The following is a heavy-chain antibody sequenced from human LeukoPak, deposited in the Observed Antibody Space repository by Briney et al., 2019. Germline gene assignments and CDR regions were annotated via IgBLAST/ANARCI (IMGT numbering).Heavy chain of an antibody. J-gene: IGHJ6*03. Sequence: ASVKVSCKASGYTLTSYDINWVRQATGQGLEWMGWMSPNSGNTGYAQKFQGRVTITRNTSISTAYMELSSLRSEDTAVYYCARGVGDPYYYYYMDVWGKGTTVTVSS. CDR1: GYTLTSYD. D-gene: IGHD4-17*01. CDR2: MSPNSGNT. V-gene: IGHV1-8*03. CDR3: ARGVGDPYYYYYMDV.